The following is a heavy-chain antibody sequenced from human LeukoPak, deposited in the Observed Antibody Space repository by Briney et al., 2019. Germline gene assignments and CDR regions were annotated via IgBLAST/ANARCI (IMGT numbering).Heavy chain of an antibody. J-gene: IGHJ4*02. D-gene: IGHD3-22*01. CDR3: ARDTYDSSGYYFY. Sequence: SETLSLACTVSGGSISSGSYYWSRIRQPAGKGLEWIGRIYTSGSTNYNPSLKSRVTISVDTSKNQFSLKLSSVTAADTAVYYCARDTYDSSGYYFYWGQGTLVTVSS. CDR1: GGSISSGSYY. V-gene: IGHV4-61*02. CDR2: IYTSGST.